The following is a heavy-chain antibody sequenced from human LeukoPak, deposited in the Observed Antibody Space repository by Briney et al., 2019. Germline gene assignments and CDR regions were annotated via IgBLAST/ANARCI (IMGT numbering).Heavy chain of an antibody. D-gene: IGHD5-24*01. CDR2: ISSSTSNI. V-gene: IGHV3-48*01. Sequence: TGGSLRLSCAASGFTFSNYGMNWVRQAPGKGLEWVSYISSSTSNIYYADSVKGRFTISRDNAKNSLYLQMNSLRAEDTAVYYCARDPTTVQMATIWYYTYYMDVWGKGTTVTVSS. CDR3: ARDPTTVQMATIWYYTYYMDV. J-gene: IGHJ6*03. CDR1: GFTFSNYG.